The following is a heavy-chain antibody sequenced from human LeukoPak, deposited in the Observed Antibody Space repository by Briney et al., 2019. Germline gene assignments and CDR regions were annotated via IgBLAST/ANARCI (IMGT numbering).Heavy chain of an antibody. CDR3: AREGVSSWYGYYYAMDV. Sequence: GGSLRLSCAASGSTFSNFWMTWVRQAPGKGLEWVANIKQDGSEKYYVDSVKGRLTISRDNGKNSLYLQMNSLRAEDTAVYYCAREGVSSWYGYYYAMDVWGQGTTVTVSS. CDR2: IKQDGSEK. D-gene: IGHD6-13*01. CDR1: GSTFSNFW. J-gene: IGHJ6*02. V-gene: IGHV3-7*01.